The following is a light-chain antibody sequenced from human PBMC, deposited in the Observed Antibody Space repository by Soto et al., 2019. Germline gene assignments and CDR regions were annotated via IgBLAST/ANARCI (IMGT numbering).Light chain of an antibody. CDR1: SSDVGGYNS. Sequence: QSALTQPRSVSGSPGQSVTISCTGTSSDVGGYNSVSWYQQHPGKAPKLMIYDVSKRPSGIPDRFSGSKSGNTASLPISGLQAEDDADYYCCSSAGSYTVVFGGGTKLTVL. CDR3: CSSAGSYTVV. V-gene: IGLV2-11*01. J-gene: IGLJ2*01. CDR2: DVS.